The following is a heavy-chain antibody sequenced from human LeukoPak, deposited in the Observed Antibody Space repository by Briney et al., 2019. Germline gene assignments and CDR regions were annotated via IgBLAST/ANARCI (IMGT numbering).Heavy chain of an antibody. Sequence: GGSLRLSCAASGFTFSNAWMSWVRQAPGKGLEWVGRIKSKTDGGTTDYAAPVKGRFTISRDDSKNTLYLQMNSLKTEDTAVYYCTTDYGDYGLGAFDIWGQGTMVTVSS. V-gene: IGHV3-15*01. J-gene: IGHJ3*02. CDR3: TTDYGDYGLGAFDI. CDR1: GFTFSNAW. CDR2: IKSKTDGGTT. D-gene: IGHD4-17*01.